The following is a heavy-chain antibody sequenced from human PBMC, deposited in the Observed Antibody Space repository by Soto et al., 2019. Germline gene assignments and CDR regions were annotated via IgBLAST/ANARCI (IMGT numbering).Heavy chain of an antibody. CDR3: ARLWRSEHDAFDI. CDR2: IIAYNGNT. CDR1: GYTFTSYG. D-gene: IGHD1-26*01. Sequence: ASVKVSCKASGYTFTSYGISWVRQAPGQGLEWMGWIIAYNGNTNYAQKPQGRVTMTTDTSTSTAYMELRSLRSDDTAVYYCARLWRSEHDAFDIWGQGTMVTGSS. V-gene: IGHV1-18*04. J-gene: IGHJ3*02.